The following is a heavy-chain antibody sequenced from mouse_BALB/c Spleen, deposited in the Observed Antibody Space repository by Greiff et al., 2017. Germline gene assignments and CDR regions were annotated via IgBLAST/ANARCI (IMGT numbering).Heavy chain of an antibody. V-gene: IGHV5-6-5*01. D-gene: IGHD2-2*01. J-gene: IGHJ4*01. CDR1: GFTFSSYA. Sequence: EVQGVESGGGLVKPGGSLKLSCAASGFTFSSYAMSWVRQTPEKRLEWVASISSGGSTYYPDSVKGRFTISRDNARNILYLQMSSLRSEDTAMYYCARGRGLQGAMDYWGQGTSVTVSS. CDR3: ARGRGLQGAMDY. CDR2: ISSGGST.